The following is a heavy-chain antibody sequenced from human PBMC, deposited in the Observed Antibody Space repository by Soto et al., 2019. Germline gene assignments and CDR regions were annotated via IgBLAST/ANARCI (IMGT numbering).Heavy chain of an antibody. V-gene: IGHV3-33*05. D-gene: IGHD2-21*01. Sequence: GGSLRLSCATLGFTFSIYGMHWVRQAPGKGLEWVAVTSYDGNRRFYADSVRGRFTISRDDSKNTVYLQMNSLRAEDTAVYYCAGDPFPSGGDTRCPGGMDVWGQGTPVTVSS. CDR1: GFTFSIYG. CDR3: AGDPFPSGGDTRCPGGMDV. J-gene: IGHJ6*02. CDR2: TSYDGNRR.